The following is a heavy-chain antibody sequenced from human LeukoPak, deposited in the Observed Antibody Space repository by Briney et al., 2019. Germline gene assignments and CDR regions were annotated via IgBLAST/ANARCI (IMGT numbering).Heavy chain of an antibody. CDR3: AQCSGDSCYLGYYYYMDV. CDR1: GGTFSSYA. J-gene: IGHJ6*03. V-gene: IGHV1-69*05. CDR2: IIPIFGTA. D-gene: IGHD2-15*01. Sequence: VAPVKVSCKASGGTFSSYAISWVRQAPGQGLEWMGGIIPIFGTANYAQKFQGRVTITTDESTSTAYMELSSLRSEDTAVYYCAQCSGDSCYLGYYYYMDVWGKGTTVTVSS.